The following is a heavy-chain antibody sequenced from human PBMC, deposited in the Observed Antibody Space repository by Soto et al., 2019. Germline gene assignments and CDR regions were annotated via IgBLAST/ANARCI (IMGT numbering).Heavy chain of an antibody. CDR2: ISYDGSNK. CDR1: GFTFSNYG. CDR3: GKDRLYGWGTGGANY. D-gene: IGHD3-10*01. Sequence: QVQLVESGGGVVQPGRSLRLSCAASGFTFSNYGMHWVRQAPGKGLEWVALISYDGSNKYYADSVKGRFTISRDNSKNPLDSEKKRLGAEDTAVYYCGKDRLYGWGTGGANYWGQGTLVTVSS. J-gene: IGHJ4*02. V-gene: IGHV3-30*18.